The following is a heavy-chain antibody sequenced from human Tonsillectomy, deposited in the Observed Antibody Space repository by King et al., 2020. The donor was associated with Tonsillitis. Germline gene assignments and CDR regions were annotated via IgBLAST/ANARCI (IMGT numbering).Heavy chain of an antibody. J-gene: IGHJ4*02. V-gene: IGHV5-51*01. CDR3: ARHYYGSSGYSTLYYFDY. Sequence: QLVQSGAEVKKPGESLKISCKGSGYSFTSYWIVWVRQMPGKGLEWMGIIYPGDSDTRYSPSFQGQVTISADKSISTAYLQWSSLKASDTAMYYCARHYYGSSGYSTLYYFDYWGQGTLVTVSS. CDR1: GYSFTSYW. D-gene: IGHD3-22*01. CDR2: IYPGDSDT.